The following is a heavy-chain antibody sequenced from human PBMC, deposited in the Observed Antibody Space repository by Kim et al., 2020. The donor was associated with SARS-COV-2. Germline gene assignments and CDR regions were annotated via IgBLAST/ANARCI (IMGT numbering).Heavy chain of an antibody. V-gene: IGHV3-11*04. CDR1: GFTFSDYY. D-gene: IGHD3-10*01. CDR3: ARDGYGSGSYYEGNWFDT. Sequence: GGSLRLSCAASGFTFSDYYMSWIRQAPGKGLEWVSYISSSGSTIYYADSVKGRFTISRDNAKNSLYLQMNSLRAEDTAVYYCARDGYGSGSYYEGNWFDTWGQGTLVTVSS. J-gene: IGHJ5*02. CDR2: ISSSGSTI.